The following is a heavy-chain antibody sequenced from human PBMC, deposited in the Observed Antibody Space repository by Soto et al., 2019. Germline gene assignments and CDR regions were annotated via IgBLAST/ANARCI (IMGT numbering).Heavy chain of an antibody. CDR1: GFTFSDYY. CDR2: ISSSSSYT. D-gene: IGHD5-12*01. Sequence: PGGSLRLSCAASGFTFSDYYMSWIRQAPGKGLEWVSYISSSSSYTNYADSVKGRFTISRDNAKNSLYLQMNSLRAEDTAVYYYAREISGYSGYEAELPFDYWGQGTLVTVSS. V-gene: IGHV3-11*05. J-gene: IGHJ4*02. CDR3: AREISGYSGYEAELPFDY.